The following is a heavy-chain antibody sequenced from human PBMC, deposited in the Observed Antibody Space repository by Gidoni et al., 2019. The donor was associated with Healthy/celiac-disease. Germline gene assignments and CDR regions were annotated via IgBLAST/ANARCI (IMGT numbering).Heavy chain of an antibody. V-gene: IGHV3-30*18. J-gene: IGHJ6*02. CDR1: GFTFSSYG. Sequence: GFTFSSYGMHWVRQAPGKGLEWVAVISYDGSNKYYADSVKGRFTISRDNSKNTLYLQMNSLRAEDTAVYYCAKDLRGYYYYYYGMDVWGQGTTVTVSS. CDR3: AKDLRGYYYYYYGMDV. CDR2: ISYDGSNK.